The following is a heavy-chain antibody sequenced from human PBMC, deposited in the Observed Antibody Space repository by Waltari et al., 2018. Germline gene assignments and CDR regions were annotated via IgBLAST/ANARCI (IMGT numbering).Heavy chain of an antibody. CDR1: GFTFSSYW. D-gene: IGHD2-21*01. CDR2: IKQDGSED. J-gene: IGHJ4*02. V-gene: IGHV3-7*01. Sequence: EVQLVESGGGLVQPGGSLRLSCAASGFTFSSYWMSWVRQAPGKGLEWVANIKQDGSEDRQVDSVKGRFTISRDNAKNSLYLQMNSLRVEDTAVYYCARGAYCGGDCYWHFDYWGQGSLVTVSS. CDR3: ARGAYCGGDCYWHFDY.